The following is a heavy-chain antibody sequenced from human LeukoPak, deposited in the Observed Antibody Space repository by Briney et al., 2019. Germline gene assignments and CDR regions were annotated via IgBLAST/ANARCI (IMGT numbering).Heavy chain of an antibody. CDR1: GFTFSSYG. V-gene: IGHV3-30*18. CDR3: AKELWFGELLYYYYGMDV. Sequence: GGSLRLSCAASGFTFSSYGMHWVRQAPGKGLEWVAVISYDGSNKYYADSVKGRFTISRDNSKNTLYLQMNSLRAEDTAVYYCAKELWFGELLYYYYGMDVWGQGTTVTVSS. CDR2: ISYDGSNK. J-gene: IGHJ6*02. D-gene: IGHD3-10*01.